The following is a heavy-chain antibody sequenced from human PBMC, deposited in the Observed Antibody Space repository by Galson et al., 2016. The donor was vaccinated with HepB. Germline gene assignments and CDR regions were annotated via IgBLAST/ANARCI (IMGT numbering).Heavy chain of an antibody. J-gene: IGHJ4*02. V-gene: IGHV3-20*04. CDR3: ARADGGALPHPTYFDY. Sequence: SLRLSCAGSGFTFSNYEMNWVRQAPGKGLEWVSGINWNGGSTGYEDSVKGRFTISRDNAKNSLYLQMNSLRAEDTAFYYCARADGGALPHPTYFDYWGRGTLVTVSS. D-gene: IGHD2-21*01. CDR2: INWNGGST. CDR1: GFTFSNYE.